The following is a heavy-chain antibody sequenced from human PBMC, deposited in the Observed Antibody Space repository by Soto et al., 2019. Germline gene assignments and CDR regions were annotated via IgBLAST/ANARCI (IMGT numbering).Heavy chain of an antibody. V-gene: IGHV4-61*01. CDR1: GGSISSSSYY. J-gene: IGHJ4*02. CDR3: ARDHGMQSLDY. Sequence: SETLSLTCTVSGGSISSSSYYWSWIRQPPGKGLEWIGYIYYSGSTNYNPSLKSRVTISVDTSKNQFSLKLSSVTAADTAVYYCARDHGMQSLDYWGQGTLVTVSS. D-gene: IGHD2-8*01. CDR2: IYYSGST.